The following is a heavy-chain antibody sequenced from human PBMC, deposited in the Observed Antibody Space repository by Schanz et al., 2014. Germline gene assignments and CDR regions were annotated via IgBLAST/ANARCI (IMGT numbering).Heavy chain of an antibody. CDR3: ARARYTGYDCSGY. Sequence: QVPLVQSGPAVKKPGASMKVSCLASGYSFTEYFLHWVRQAPGQGLEWMGWINPNSGETNYEQKFKGRVTLTSDTSISTAFMELSGLTSDDTATYFCARARYTGYDCSGYWGQGTLLIVSS. J-gene: IGHJ4*02. CDR1: GYSFTEYF. D-gene: IGHD5-12*01. V-gene: IGHV1-2*02. CDR2: INPNSGET.